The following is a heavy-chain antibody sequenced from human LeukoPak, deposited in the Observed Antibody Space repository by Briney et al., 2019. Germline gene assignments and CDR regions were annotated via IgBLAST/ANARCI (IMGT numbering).Heavy chain of an antibody. D-gene: IGHD3-3*01. CDR3: ASKRSWIWSGYYKSPHHAFDI. CDR2: ISAYNGNT. V-gene: IGHV1-18*01. Sequence: ASVKVSCKASGYTFTSYGISWVRQAPGQGLEWMGWISAYNGNTNYAQKLQGRVTMTTDTSTSTAYMELRSLRSDDTVVYYCASKRSWIWSGYYKSPHHAFDIWGQGTMVTVSS. CDR1: GYTFTSYG. J-gene: IGHJ3*02.